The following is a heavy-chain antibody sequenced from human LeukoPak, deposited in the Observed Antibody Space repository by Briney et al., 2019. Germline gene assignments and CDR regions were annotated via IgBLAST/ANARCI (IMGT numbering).Heavy chain of an antibody. CDR3: ARDKYGSPGAFDI. D-gene: IGHD1-26*01. CDR1: GFTFSSYA. Sequence: GGSLRLSCAASGFTFSSYAMHWVRQAPGKGLEYVSAISSNGGSTYYANSVKGRFTISRDNAKNSLYLQMNSLRAEDTAVYYCARDKYGSPGAFDIWGQGTMVTVSS. J-gene: IGHJ3*02. CDR2: ISSNGGST. V-gene: IGHV3-64*01.